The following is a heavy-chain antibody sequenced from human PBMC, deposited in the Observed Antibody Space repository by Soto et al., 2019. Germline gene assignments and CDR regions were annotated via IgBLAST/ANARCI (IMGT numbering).Heavy chain of an antibody. CDR1: GYSFTSYW. D-gene: IGHD6-19*01. J-gene: IGHJ4*02. CDR2: IYPGDSDT. CDR3: AISRHSSGWYWDY. Sequence: RESLKISCKGSGYSFTSYWIGWVRQMPGKGLEWMGIIYPGDSDTRYSPSFQGQVTISADKSISTAYLQWSSLKASDTAMYYCAISRHSSGWYWDYWGQGTLVTVSS. V-gene: IGHV5-51*01.